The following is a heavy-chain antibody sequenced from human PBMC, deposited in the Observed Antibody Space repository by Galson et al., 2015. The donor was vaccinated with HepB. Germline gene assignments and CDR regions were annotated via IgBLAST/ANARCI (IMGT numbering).Heavy chain of an antibody. J-gene: IGHJ6*02. D-gene: IGHD1-14*01. V-gene: IGHV1-69*13. CDR2: IIPRLRRP. CDR1: GGTFSTFA. CDR3: ARDRSPGHHYGMDV. Sequence: SVKVSCKAPGGTFSTFAFSWVRQAPGQGLEWMGGIIPRLRRPNYPQKFQGRVTVNADESTTTVYMELSSLRVEDTAVYYCARDRSPGHHYGMDVWGHGTTVIVSS.